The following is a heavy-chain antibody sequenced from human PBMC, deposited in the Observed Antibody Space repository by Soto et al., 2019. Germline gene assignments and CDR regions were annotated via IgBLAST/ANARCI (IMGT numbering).Heavy chain of an antibody. CDR3: AKERLRSSNWFDP. J-gene: IGHJ5*02. D-gene: IGHD6-6*01. V-gene: IGHV3-30*18. CDR1: GFTFSSYG. CDR2: ISYDGSNK. Sequence: GGSLRLSCAASGFTFSSYGMHWVRQAPGKGLERVAVISYDGSNKYYAETVKGRFTISRDNSKNTLYLQMNSLRAEDTAVYYCAKERLRSSNWFDPWGQGTLVTVSS.